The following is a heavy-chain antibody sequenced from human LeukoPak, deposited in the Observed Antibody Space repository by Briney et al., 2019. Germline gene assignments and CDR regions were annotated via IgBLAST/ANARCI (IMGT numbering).Heavy chain of an antibody. Sequence: GASLQISCKGSGYSFTSYWIGWVRQMPGKGLEWMGIVYPGDSDTRYSPSFQGQVTISADKSISTAYLQWSSLKASDTAMYYCARYHSSGWNWFDPWGQGTLVTVSS. J-gene: IGHJ5*02. D-gene: IGHD6-19*01. CDR3: ARYHSSGWNWFDP. CDR2: VYPGDSDT. V-gene: IGHV5-51*01. CDR1: GYSFTSYW.